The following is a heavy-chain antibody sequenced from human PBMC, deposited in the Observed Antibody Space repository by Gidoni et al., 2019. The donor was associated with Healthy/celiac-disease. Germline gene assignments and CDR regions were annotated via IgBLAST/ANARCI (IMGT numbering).Heavy chain of an antibody. CDR2: IAPSDSYT. CDR1: GYSFTSYW. D-gene: IGHD3-22*01. J-gene: IGHJ4*02. Sequence: EVQLVQSGAEVKKPGESLRLSCTGSGYSFTSYWISWVRQMPGKGLEWMGRIAPSDSYTNYSPSFQGHVTISADKSISTAYLQGSSLKASDTAMYYCARPYYYDSSGYLFYWGQGTLVTVSS. V-gene: IGHV5-10-1*01. CDR3: ARPYYYDSSGYLFY.